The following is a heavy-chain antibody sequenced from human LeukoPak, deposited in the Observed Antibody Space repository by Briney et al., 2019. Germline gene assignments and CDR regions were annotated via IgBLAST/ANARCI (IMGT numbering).Heavy chain of an antibody. J-gene: IGHJ3*02. CDR1: GGSISSYY. CDR3: ARGGDPDAFDI. D-gene: IGHD2-21*02. Sequence: SETLSLTCTVSGGSISSYYWSWIRQPPGKGLEWIGYIYYSGSTNYNPSLKSRVTISVDTSKNQFSLKLSSVTAADTAVYYCARGGDPDAFDIWGQGTMVTVSS. CDR2: IYYSGST. V-gene: IGHV4-59*12.